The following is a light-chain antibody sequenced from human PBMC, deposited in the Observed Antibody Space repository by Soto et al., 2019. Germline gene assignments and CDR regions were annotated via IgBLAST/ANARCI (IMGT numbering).Light chain of an antibody. CDR2: DVS. CDR1: SSDIGGYNY. J-gene: IGLJ1*01. Sequence: QSALTQPASVSGSTGQSITISCTGTSSDIGGYNYVSWYQQLPGKVPKLIIYDVSNRPSGVSDRFSGSKSGNAASLTISGLQAEDEADYYCSSYTSTSTLYVFGTGTKLTVL. V-gene: IGLV2-14*03. CDR3: SSYTSTSTLYV.